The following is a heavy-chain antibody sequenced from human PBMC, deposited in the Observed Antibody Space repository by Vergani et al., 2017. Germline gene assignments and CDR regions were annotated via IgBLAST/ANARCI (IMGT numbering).Heavy chain of an antibody. CDR1: GFTFSSDA. Sequence: EVQLWDSGGGLAQPGGSLRLSCVASGFTFSSDAMSWVRQAPGKGLEWVSAINRGSTTYYADSVKGRFTISRDNSKNTVFLQMNSLRAEDTAVYYCAKEGRSGITPFVADWGQGTLVTVSS. J-gene: IGHJ4*02. D-gene: IGHD1-14*01. CDR3: AKEGRSGITPFVAD. V-gene: IGHV3-23*01. CDR2: INRGSTT.